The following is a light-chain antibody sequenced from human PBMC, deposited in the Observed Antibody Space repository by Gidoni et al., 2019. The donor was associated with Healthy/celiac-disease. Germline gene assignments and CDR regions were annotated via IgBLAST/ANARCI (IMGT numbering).Light chain of an antibody. Sequence: EIVLTQSPGTLSLSPGESATLPCRASQSVSSSYLAWYQQKPGQAPRLLIYGASSRATGIPDRFSGSGSGTDFTLTISRLEPEDVAVYYCQQYGSSPVAFGQXTKVEIK. J-gene: IGKJ1*01. V-gene: IGKV3-20*01. CDR1: QSVSSSY. CDR3: QQYGSSPVA. CDR2: GAS.